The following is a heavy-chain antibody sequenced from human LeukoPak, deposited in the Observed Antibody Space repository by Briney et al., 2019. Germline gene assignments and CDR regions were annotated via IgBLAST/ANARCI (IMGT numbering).Heavy chain of an antibody. CDR1: GGSISSSSYY. V-gene: IGHV4-39*07. CDR2: IYHSGST. J-gene: IGHJ4*02. Sequence: SETLSLTCTVSGGSISSSSYYWGWIRQSPGKGLAWIGEIYHSGSTNYNPSLKSRVTISVDKSKNQFSLKLSSVTAADTAVYYCARDAYGSGRFDYWGQGTLVTVSS. D-gene: IGHD3-10*01. CDR3: ARDAYGSGRFDY.